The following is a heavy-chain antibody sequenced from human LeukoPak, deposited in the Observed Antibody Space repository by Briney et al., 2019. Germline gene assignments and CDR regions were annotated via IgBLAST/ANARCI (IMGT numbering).Heavy chain of an antibody. Sequence: SETLSLTCTVSGGSISSYYWSWIRQPPGKGLEWIGYIYYSGSTNYNPSLKSRVTISVDTSKNQFSLKLSSVTAADTAVYYCARQFRKTYYYDSSGYHPTDAFDIWGQGTMVTVSS. CDR2: IYYSGST. J-gene: IGHJ3*02. CDR1: GGSISSYY. CDR3: ARQFRKTYYYDSSGYHPTDAFDI. V-gene: IGHV4-59*01. D-gene: IGHD3-22*01.